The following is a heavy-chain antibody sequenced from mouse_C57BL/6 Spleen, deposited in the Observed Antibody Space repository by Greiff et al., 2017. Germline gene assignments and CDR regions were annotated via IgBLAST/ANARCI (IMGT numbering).Heavy chain of an antibody. J-gene: IGHJ2*01. D-gene: IGHD1-1*01. V-gene: IGHV1-80*01. Sequence: VQLQQSGAELVKPGASVKISCKASGYAFSSYWMNWVKQRPGTGLEWIGQIYPGDGDTNYNGKFKGKATLTADKSSSTAYMQLSSLTSEDSAVYFCARASRPPNYYGSSYDYWGQGTTLTVSS. CDR1: GYAFSSYW. CDR3: ARASRPPNYYGSSYDY. CDR2: IYPGDGDT.